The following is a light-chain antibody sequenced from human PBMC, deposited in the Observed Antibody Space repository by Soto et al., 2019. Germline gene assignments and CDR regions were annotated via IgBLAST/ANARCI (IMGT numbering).Light chain of an antibody. CDR3: TSYASGSSHVV. Sequence: QSALTQPASVSGSPGQSITLSCTGTSSDIGSYDYVSWYQRHPGKAPKLIIYDVNNRPSGVSNRFSGSKSGNTASLTISGLQAEDEADYYCTSYASGSSHVVFGGGTKLTVL. CDR1: SSDIGSYDY. J-gene: IGLJ2*01. V-gene: IGLV2-14*01. CDR2: DVN.